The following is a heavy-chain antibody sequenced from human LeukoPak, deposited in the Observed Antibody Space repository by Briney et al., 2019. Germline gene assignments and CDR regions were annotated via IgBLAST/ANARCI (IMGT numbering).Heavy chain of an antibody. J-gene: IGHJ5*02. CDR2: IIPIFGTA. CDR1: VGTFSSYA. CDR3: ARDRSTTTGHWFDP. Sequence: SVKVSCKASVGTFSSYAISWVRQAPGQGLEWMGGIIPIFGTANYAQKFQGRVTTTAAEPTSTACMELSSLRSADTAVYYCARDRSTTTGHWFDPWGEGTLVTVSS. V-gene: IGHV1-69*13. D-gene: IGHD5/OR15-5a*01.